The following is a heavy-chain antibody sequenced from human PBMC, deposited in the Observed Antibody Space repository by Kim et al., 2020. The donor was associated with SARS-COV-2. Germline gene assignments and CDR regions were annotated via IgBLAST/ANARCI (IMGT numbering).Heavy chain of an antibody. CDR3: AKHFRGTSIRFLGLFQLDY. J-gene: IGHJ4*02. CDR2: VYYAGYT. D-gene: IGHD3-3*01. CDR1: VGSISSSGYY. V-gene: IGHV4-39*01. Sequence: SETLSLTCIVSVGSISSSGYYWDWIGQPPVEGLEWIGSVYYAGYTSYNSSIKSRVTISVDTSKNQFSLKLSSVTAAATAFYYCAKHFRGTSIRFLGLFQLDYWGQRIQVAVS.